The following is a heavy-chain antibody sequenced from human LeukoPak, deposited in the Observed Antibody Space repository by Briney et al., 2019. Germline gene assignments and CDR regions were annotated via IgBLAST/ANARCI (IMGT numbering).Heavy chain of an antibody. D-gene: IGHD3-3*01. CDR3: ARVGTVFGAVRYWFDP. Sequence: SETLSLTCTVSGGSFSNYYWSWIRQPPGKGLEWIGYIFYSGDTNYNPSLKGRVTISLDTSKNQFSLKLSSVTAADTAVYYCARVGTVFGAVRYWFDPWGQGTLVTVSS. CDR2: IFYSGDT. CDR1: GGSFSNYY. V-gene: IGHV4-59*01. J-gene: IGHJ5*02.